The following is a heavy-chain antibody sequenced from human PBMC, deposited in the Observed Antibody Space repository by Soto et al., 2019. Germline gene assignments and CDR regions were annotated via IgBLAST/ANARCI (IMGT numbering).Heavy chain of an antibody. CDR2: ISGNGRGT. CDR3: AKDLRGYGDFDY. J-gene: IGHJ4*02. V-gene: IGHV3-23*01. Sequence: SLRLSCAASGFTFSSFAMTWVRQAPGKGLEWVSSISGNGRGTYYTDSVRGRFTIPRDNFKNTLYLQMNSLRVEDTAVYYCAKDLRGYGDFDYWGQGTLVTVSS. CDR1: GFTFSSFA. D-gene: IGHD5-12*01.